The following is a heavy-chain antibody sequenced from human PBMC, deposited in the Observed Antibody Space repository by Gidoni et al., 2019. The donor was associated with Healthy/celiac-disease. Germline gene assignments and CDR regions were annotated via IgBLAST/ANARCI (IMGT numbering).Heavy chain of an antibody. D-gene: IGHD5-12*01. CDR1: GGSIRSDGYY. Sequence: QVQLQESGPGLVKPSQTLSLTCTVSGGSIRSDGYYWTWIRQHPGKGLEWIGYIYYSGSTYHNPSLKSRLSISVDTSGNQFSLRLSSVTAADTAVYYCARVVYAGYNPGVGREIDYWGQGTLVTVSS. CDR3: ARVVYAGYNPGVGREIDY. V-gene: IGHV4-31*03. J-gene: IGHJ4*02. CDR2: IYYSGST.